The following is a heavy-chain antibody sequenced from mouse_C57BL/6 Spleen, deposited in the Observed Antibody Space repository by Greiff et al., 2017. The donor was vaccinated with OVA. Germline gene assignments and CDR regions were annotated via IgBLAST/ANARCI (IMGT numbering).Heavy chain of an antibody. CDR2: IWSGGST. Sequence: VKLMESGPGLVQPSQSLSITCTVSGFSLTSYGVHWVRQPPGKGLEWLGVIWSGGSTDYNAAFISRLSISKDNSKSQVFFKMNSLQADDTAIYYCAKPPGSSYDYAMDYWGQGTSVTVSS. V-gene: IGHV2-4*01. CDR1: GFSLTSYG. J-gene: IGHJ4*01. D-gene: IGHD1-1*01. CDR3: AKPPGSSYDYAMDY.